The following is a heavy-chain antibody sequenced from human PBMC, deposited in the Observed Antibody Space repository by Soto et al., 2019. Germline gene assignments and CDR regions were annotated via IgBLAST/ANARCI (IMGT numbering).Heavy chain of an antibody. J-gene: IGHJ6*02. D-gene: IGHD1-7*01. CDR1: GGSISSGDYY. CDR2: IYYSGST. Sequence: PSETLSLTCTVSGGSISSGDYYWSWIRQPPGKGLGWIGYIYYSGSTYYNPSLKSRVTISVDTSKNQFSLKLSSVTAADTAVYYCARDERRGNWNYAYYYGMDVWGQGTTVTVSS. CDR3: ARDERRGNWNYAYYYGMDV. V-gene: IGHV4-30-4*01.